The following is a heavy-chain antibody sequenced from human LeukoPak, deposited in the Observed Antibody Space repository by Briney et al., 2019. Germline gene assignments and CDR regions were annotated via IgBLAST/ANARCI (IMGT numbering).Heavy chain of an antibody. D-gene: IGHD1-26*01. CDR2: ISTYDGNT. CDR1: VYIFIKYR. V-gene: IGHV1-18*04. CDR3: SKLGATGGYSPIDY. J-gene: IGHJ4*02. Sequence: ASVKVSFKGSVYIFIKYRCSWLRPAPGQGLEWMGWISTYDGNTNYAQRVQDRLTMTTDSSTSTAYMEQRSLRSDDTAVYYCSKLGATGGYSPIDYWGQGTLVTVSS.